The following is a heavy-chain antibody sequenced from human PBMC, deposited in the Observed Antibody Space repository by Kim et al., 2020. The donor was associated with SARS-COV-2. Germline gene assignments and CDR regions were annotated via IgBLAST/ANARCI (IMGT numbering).Heavy chain of an antibody. D-gene: IGHD3-22*01. CDR2: ISGSGSST. J-gene: IGHJ4*02. CDR3: AKAGSVVVNYFDY. CDR1: GFTFNTYA. V-gene: IGHV3-23*01. Sequence: GGSLRLSCAASGFTFNTYAMSWVRQAPGKGLEWVSAISGSGSSTYYADSVKGRFTISRDNPKNTLYLQMNSLRAEDTAIYFCAKAGSVVVNYFDYWGQG.